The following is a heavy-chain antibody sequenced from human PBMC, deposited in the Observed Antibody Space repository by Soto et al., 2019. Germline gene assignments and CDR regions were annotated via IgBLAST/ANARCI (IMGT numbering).Heavy chain of an antibody. D-gene: IGHD3-22*01. CDR1: EYSFSNYA. Sequence: ASVTVSCKAPEYSFSNYAIHWVRQAPGQRLEWMGRISAYNGHTEYAQKFQGRITMTTDASTTTAFMELRSLRSDDTAVYYCARDPSNTSGYKLYLDYWGQGALVTVSS. CDR3: ARDPSNTSGYKLYLDY. J-gene: IGHJ4*02. V-gene: IGHV1-18*04. CDR2: ISAYNGHT.